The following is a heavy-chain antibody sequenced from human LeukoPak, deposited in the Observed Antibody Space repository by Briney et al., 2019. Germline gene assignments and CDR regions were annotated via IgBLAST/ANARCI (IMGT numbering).Heavy chain of an antibody. CDR1: GFSVISYG. CDR3: AKRPSDYGDYVTYFDY. J-gene: IGHJ4*02. Sequence: PGGSLRLSCAAPGFSVISYGMHWVRQAPGKGLEWVGVIADDGRNKNYADSVKGRFTISRDNSKDTLYLQMNSLRDEDTAVYYCAKRPSDYGDYVTYFDYWGQGTLVTVS. CDR2: IADDGRNK. D-gene: IGHD4-17*01. V-gene: IGHV3-30*18.